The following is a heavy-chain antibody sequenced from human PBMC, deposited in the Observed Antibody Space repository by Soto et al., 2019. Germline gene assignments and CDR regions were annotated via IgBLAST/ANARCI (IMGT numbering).Heavy chain of an antibody. J-gene: IGHJ5*02. CDR2: IYYSGST. CDR3: ARDATYSGSYLGPLGGGEPRTS. D-gene: IGHD1-26*01. Sequence: QVQLQESGPGLVKPSQTLSLTCTVSGGSISSGGYYWSWIRQHPGKGLEWIGYIYYSGSTYYNPSLKSRVTISVDTSKNQFSLKLSSVTAADTAVYYCARDATYSGSYLGPLGGGEPRTSWGQGTLVTVSS. V-gene: IGHV4-31*03. CDR1: GGSISSGGYY.